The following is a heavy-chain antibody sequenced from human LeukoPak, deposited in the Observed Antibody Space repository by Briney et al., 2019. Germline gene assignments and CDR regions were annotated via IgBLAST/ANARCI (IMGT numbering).Heavy chain of an antibody. CDR2: ITYDGNTK. V-gene: IGHV3-30*18. CDR1: GFAFSNWG. CDR3: TKDYSSGWYGGIDY. Sequence: GRYLRRSCAGSGFAFSNWGMHWVRQAPGNGLEWVAVITYDGNTKYYLDSVKGRFTISRDNSKNTLYLQMSSLRGEDTAVYYCTKDYSSGWYGGIDYWGQGTLVTVSS. D-gene: IGHD6-19*01. J-gene: IGHJ4*02.